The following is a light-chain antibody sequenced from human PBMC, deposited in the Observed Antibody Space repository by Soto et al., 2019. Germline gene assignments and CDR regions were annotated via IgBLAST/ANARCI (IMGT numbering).Light chain of an antibody. CDR3: QQYDNLIT. Sequence: SQRTQSPSSLSASVGYRFTITVQASQDIKNSLTWYQHKPGQAPKLLIYDASNLEIGVPSRFSGSGSGTDFTFTISGLQPEDIATYYCQQYDNLITFGGGTKVDI. V-gene: IGKV1-33*01. CDR2: DAS. J-gene: IGKJ4*01. CDR1: QDIKNS.